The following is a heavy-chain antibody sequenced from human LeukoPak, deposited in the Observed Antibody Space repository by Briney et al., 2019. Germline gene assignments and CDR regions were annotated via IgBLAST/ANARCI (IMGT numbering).Heavy chain of an antibody. CDR2: IYYSGST. J-gene: IGHJ4*02. CDR3: ARQRAYFGVVTYLVYFDY. CDR1: GGSISSSSYY. V-gene: IGHV4-39*01. D-gene: IGHD3-3*01. Sequence: SETLSLTCTVSGGSISSSSYYWGWIRQPPGKGLEWIGSIYYSGSTYYNPSLKSRVTISVDTSKNQFSLKLSSVTAADTAVYYCARQRAYFGVVTYLVYFDYWGQGTLVTVSS.